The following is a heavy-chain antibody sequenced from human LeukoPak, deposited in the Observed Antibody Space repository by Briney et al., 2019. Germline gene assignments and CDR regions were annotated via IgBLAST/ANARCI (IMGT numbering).Heavy chain of an antibody. CDR3: AKDKGSIVGARIDY. J-gene: IGHJ4*02. Sequence: GGSLRLSCVASGFTFSTSGMHWVRQSPGKGLDWVAFIRNDGNKKNYAESVKGRFTISRDNSKNTLYLQMDSLSAEDTAVYYCAKDKGSIVGARIDYWGQGTLVTVSS. CDR1: GFTFSTSG. D-gene: IGHD1-26*01. V-gene: IGHV3-30*02. CDR2: IRNDGNKK.